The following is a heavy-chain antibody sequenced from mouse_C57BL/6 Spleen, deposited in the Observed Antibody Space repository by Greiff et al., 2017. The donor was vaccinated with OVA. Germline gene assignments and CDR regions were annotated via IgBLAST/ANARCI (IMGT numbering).Heavy chain of an antibody. CDR2: ISDGGSYT. CDR1: GFTFSSYA. J-gene: IGHJ2*01. CDR3: ARDQGITTVVATPFDY. Sequence: EVQGVESGGGLVKPGGSLKLSCAASGFTFSSYAMSWVRQTPEKRLEWVATISDGGSYTYYPDNVKGRFTISRDNAKNNLYLQMSHLKSEDTAMYYCARDQGITTVVATPFDYWGQGTTLTVSS. V-gene: IGHV5-4*01. D-gene: IGHD1-1*01.